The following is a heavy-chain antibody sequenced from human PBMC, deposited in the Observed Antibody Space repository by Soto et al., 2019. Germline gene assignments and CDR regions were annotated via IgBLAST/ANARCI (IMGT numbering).Heavy chain of an antibody. D-gene: IGHD2-15*01. CDR2: INPNSGGT. CDR3: ARGVVAGGEGYCDVLDF. V-gene: IGHV1-2*04. Sequence: ASGKVSSKARLYTFAGTYMLSGRPAPGRRHERMGWINPNSGGTNYAQKFQGWVTMTRDTSISTAYMELSRLRSDDTAVYYCARGVVAGGEGYCDVLDFRGQGTSVTVSS. CDR1: LYTFAGTY. J-gene: IGHJ6*02.